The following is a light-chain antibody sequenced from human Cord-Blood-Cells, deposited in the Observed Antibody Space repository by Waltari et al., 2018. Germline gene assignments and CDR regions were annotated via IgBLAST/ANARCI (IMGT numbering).Light chain of an antibody. V-gene: IGLV2-14*01. CDR2: DVI. CDR3: SSYTSSSTRV. CDR1: SSDVGGYNY. Sequence: QSALTQPASVSGSPGQSITISCTGTSSDVGGYNYVYWYQQHPGKAPKLMIYDVINRPSGVSNRFSGSKSGNTASLTISGLQAEDEADYYCSSYTSSSTRVFGTGTKVTVL. J-gene: IGLJ1*01.